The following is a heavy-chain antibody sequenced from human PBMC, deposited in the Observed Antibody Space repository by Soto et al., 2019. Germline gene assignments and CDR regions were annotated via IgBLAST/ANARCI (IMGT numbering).Heavy chain of an antibody. Sequence: EVQLLESGGGLVQPGGSLRLSCAASGFTFSRYAMSWVRQAPGKGLEWVSGMSGSGGSTDYADSVKGRFTISRDNSKNTLYLQMNSLGAEDTAVYHCAKDSDYYGSGSYTDCWGQGTLVTVSS. CDR3: AKDSDYYGSGSYTDC. CDR2: MSGSGGST. D-gene: IGHD3-10*01. V-gene: IGHV3-23*01. J-gene: IGHJ4*02. CDR1: GFTFSRYA.